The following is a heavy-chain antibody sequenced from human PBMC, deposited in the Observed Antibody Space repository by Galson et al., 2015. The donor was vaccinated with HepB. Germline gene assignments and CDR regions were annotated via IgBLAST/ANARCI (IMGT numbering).Heavy chain of an antibody. D-gene: IGHD6-19*01. V-gene: IGHV3-23*01. CDR3: AKGRGWYTGFDS. CDR1: GFIFSNYA. CDR2: ISGDTYGT. J-gene: IGHJ4*02. Sequence: SLRLSCAGSGFIFSNYALSWVRQAPGKGLQWVSGISGDTYGTYYADSVEGRFTISRDNSNNRLYLQMTSVRADDTATYYCAKGRGWYTGFDSWGQGALVTVSS.